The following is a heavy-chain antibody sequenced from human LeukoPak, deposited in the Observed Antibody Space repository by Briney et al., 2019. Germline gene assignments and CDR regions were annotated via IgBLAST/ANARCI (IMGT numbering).Heavy chain of an antibody. V-gene: IGHV4-59*01. J-gene: IGHJ6*02. CDR2: IHYSEST. CDR1: GFPIRSYY. CDR3: ARVSAAGMEFHYGMDV. Sequence: SETLSLTCTVSGFPIRSYYWSWMRQPPGKGLEWIGNIHYSESTNFNPSLKSRVAIAVDTSKNQFSLSMRSVTAADTSVYYCARVSAAGMEFHYGMDVWGQGTTVCVSS. D-gene: IGHD6-13*01.